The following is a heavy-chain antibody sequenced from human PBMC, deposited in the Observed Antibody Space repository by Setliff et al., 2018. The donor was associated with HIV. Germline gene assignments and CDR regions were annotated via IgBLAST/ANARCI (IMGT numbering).Heavy chain of an antibody. Sequence: GGSLRLSCAASGFTFSAHWLSWVRQAPGKGLEWVATIKKDGSEIYYVDSVKGRFTISRDNARTSVYLEMRSLRVEDTAVYYCATGYSNGYDYWGQGTLVTVSS. J-gene: IGHJ4*02. D-gene: IGHD5-18*01. V-gene: IGHV3-7*01. CDR3: ATGYSNGYDY. CDR2: IKKDGSEI. CDR1: GFTFSAHW.